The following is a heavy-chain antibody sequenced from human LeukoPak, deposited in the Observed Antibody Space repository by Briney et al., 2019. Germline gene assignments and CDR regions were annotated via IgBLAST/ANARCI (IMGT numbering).Heavy chain of an antibody. CDR3: AKDHTVSPGRAYGGANWFDP. CDR1: GFSFSSNA. CDR2: IFGSGGST. D-gene: IGHD3-16*01. V-gene: IGHV3-23*01. Sequence: GESLRLSCTVSGFSFSSNAMSWVRQAPGKGLEWVSFIFGSGGSTYYADSVNGRFTISRDNTKNTVYLQMNGLRTEDTAVYYCAKDHTVSPGRAYGGANWFDPWGQGTLVTVSS. J-gene: IGHJ5*02.